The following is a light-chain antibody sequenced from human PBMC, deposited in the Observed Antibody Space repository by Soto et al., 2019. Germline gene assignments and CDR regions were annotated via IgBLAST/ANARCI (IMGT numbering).Light chain of an antibody. V-gene: IGLV1-51*01. CDR1: TSNIGSNY. Sequence: QSVLTQPPSVSAAPGQKVTISCSGSTSNIGSNYVSWYQRFPGTAPKLLIYDNNKRPSGIPDRFSGSKSGTSATLGITGLQTGDEADYYCGTWDSSLTAGVFGGGTKVTVL. CDR2: DNN. CDR3: GTWDSSLTAGV. J-gene: IGLJ3*02.